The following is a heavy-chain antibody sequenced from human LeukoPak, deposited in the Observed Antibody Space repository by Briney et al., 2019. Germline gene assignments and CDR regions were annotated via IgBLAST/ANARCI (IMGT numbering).Heavy chain of an antibody. J-gene: IGHJ3*02. CDR2: ISAYNGHT. V-gene: IGHV1-18*01. CDR1: GYTFTNYG. Sequence: ASVKVSCKASGYTFTNYGISWVRQAPGQGLEWMGWISAYNGHTKYAQKVQGRVTMTRDTSTSTAYMELSSLRSEDTAVYYCASGGVGAFDIWGQGTMVTVSS. CDR3: ASGGVGAFDI. D-gene: IGHD3-16*01.